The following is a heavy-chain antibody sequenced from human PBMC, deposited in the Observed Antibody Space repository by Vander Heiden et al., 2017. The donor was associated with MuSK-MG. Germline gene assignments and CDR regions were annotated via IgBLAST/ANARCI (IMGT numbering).Heavy chain of an antibody. Sequence: QVVLEESGPGLVKPSQTLSLTCTVPGGSISSGGYYWSWIRQLPGKGLEWIGFIYHSGSTYYNPSLKSRLILSVDTSKNQFSLNLSSVTAADTAVYYCARDKMVRGIKLYYGMDVWGQGTTVTVSS. D-gene: IGHD3-10*01. J-gene: IGHJ6*02. CDR3: ARDKMVRGIKLYYGMDV. CDR2: IYHSGST. V-gene: IGHV4-31*03. CDR1: GGSISSGGYY.